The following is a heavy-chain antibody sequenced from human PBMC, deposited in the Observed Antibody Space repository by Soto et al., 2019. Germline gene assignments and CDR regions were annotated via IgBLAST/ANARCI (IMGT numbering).Heavy chain of an antibody. CDR3: ARDKRWELRLDQHNGMDV. CDR2: ISSSSTYK. V-gene: IGHV3-21*01. J-gene: IGHJ6*02. Sequence: EVQLLESGGGLVKPGGSLRLSCAASGFTFSSHSMNWVRQAPGKGLEWVSSISSSSTYKYYADSVKGRFTIARDNAKNSLYLQMNSLRAEDTAVYYCARDKRWELRLDQHNGMDVWGQGTTVTVSS. CDR1: GFTFSSHS. D-gene: IGHD1-26*01.